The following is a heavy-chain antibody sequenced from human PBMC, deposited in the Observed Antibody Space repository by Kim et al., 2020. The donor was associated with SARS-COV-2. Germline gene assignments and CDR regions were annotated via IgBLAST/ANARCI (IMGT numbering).Heavy chain of an antibody. D-gene: IGHD2-15*01. V-gene: IGHV4-61*01. Sequence: SETLSLICTVSGGSVSSGSYYWSWIRQPPGKGLEWIGYIYYSGSTNYNPSLKSRVTISVDTSKNQFSLKLSSVTAADTAVYYCARGYYFYRAFDIWGQGTMVTVSS. CDR2: IYYSGST. CDR3: ARGYYFYRAFDI. J-gene: IGHJ3*02. CDR1: GGSVSSGSYY.